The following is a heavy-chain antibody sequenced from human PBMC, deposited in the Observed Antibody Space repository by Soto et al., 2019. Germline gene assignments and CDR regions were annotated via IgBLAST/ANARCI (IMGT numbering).Heavy chain of an antibody. V-gene: IGHV5-51*01. CDR3: ARPQGVLNTWFDY. CDR1: GYSFSSYW. D-gene: IGHD3-16*01. Sequence: GESLKISCKGSGYSFSSYWIGWVRQMPGRGLEWMGIIYPGDSDTRYSPSFQGQVTISADKSISTAYLQWSSLKASDTAMFYCARPQGVLNTWFDYWGQGTLVTVSS. CDR2: IYPGDSDT. J-gene: IGHJ4*02.